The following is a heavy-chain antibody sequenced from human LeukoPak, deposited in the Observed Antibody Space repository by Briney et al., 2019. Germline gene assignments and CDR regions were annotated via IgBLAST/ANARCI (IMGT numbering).Heavy chain of an antibody. J-gene: IGHJ4*02. CDR2: TRYDGSNK. CDR3: AKDPQKWESYFDY. Sequence: PGGSLRLSCAASGFTFSSYGVHWVRQAPGKGLEWVAFTRYDGSNKYYADSVKGRFTISRDNSKNMLYLQMNSLRAEDTAVYYCAKDPQKWESYFDYWGQGTLVTVSS. CDR1: GFTFSSYG. V-gene: IGHV3-30*02. D-gene: IGHD1-26*01.